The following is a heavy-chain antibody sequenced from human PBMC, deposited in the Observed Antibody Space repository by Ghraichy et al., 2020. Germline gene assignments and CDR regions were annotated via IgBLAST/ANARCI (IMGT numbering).Heavy chain of an antibody. Sequence: ASVKVFCKASGYTFSTYDINWVREATGQGLEWMGWMSPSSGKTGYAQKFQGRVTITRDTSINTAYMELSSLRSDDTAVYYCARNLYGSGIFEDWGQGTLVTVSS. CDR2: MSPSSGKT. D-gene: IGHD3-10*01. J-gene: IGHJ4*02. CDR3: ARNLYGSGIFED. CDR1: GYTFSTYD. V-gene: IGHV1-8*03.